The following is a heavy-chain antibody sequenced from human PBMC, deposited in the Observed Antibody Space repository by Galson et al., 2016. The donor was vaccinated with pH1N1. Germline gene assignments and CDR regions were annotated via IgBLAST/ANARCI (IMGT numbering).Heavy chain of an antibody. D-gene: IGHD3-22*01. CDR1: GGAFSAYA. Sequence: SVKVSCKASGGAFSAYAISWVRQAPGQGLEWIGGIIPIFGTPNYAQKFQGRVTITADESTSTRYMELSSLRSEDTAIYYCARRDKYFDTSGFQNWGQGTLVTVCS. J-gene: IGHJ4*02. CDR2: IIPIFGTP. CDR3: ARRDKYFDTSGFQN. V-gene: IGHV1-69*13.